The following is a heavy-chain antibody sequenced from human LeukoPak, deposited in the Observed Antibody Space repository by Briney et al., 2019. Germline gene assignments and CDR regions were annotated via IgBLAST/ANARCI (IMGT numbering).Heavy chain of an antibody. CDR1: GYTFTGYY. CDR3: TRSVRDGTIDY. Sequence: ASVKVSCKASGYTFTGYYMHWVRQAPGQGLEWMGWMNPNSGKTGYAQKFQGRVTMTRTTSIRTAYMELSSLRSEDTAVYYCTRSVRDGTIDYWGQGTLVTVSS. J-gene: IGHJ4*02. D-gene: IGHD5-24*01. CDR2: MNPNSGKT. V-gene: IGHV1-8*02.